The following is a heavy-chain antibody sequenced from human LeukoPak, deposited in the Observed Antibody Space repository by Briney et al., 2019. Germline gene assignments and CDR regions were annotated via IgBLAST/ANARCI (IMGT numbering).Heavy chain of an antibody. CDR2: ISSTGGGR. D-gene: IGHD5-24*01. Sequence: PGGSLRLSCAASGFTFSNYAMQWVRQAPRKGLEYVSAISSTGGGRYYADSVKGRFTISRDNSKNTLYLQMSSLRPEDTSVYHCVKRDGYSYDYWGQGTLVTVSS. J-gene: IGHJ4*02. CDR1: GFTFSNYA. CDR3: VKRDGYSYDY. V-gene: IGHV3-64D*06.